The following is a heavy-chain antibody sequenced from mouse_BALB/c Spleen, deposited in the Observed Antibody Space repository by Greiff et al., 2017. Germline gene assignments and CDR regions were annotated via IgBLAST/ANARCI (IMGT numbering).Heavy chain of an antibody. D-gene: IGHD3-3*01. Sequence: EVKLVESGGGLVQPGGSRTLSCAASGFTFSSFGMHWVRQAPEKGLEWVAYISSGSSTIYYADTVKGRFTISRDNPKNTLFLQMTSLRSEDTAMYYCATGDRGYWYFDVGGAGSTVTVSS. J-gene: IGHJ1*01. CDR3: ATGDRGYWYFDV. CDR1: GFTFSSFG. CDR2: ISSGSSTI. V-gene: IGHV5-17*02.